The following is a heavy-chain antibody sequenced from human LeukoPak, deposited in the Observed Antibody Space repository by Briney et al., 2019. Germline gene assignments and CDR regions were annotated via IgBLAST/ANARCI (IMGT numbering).Heavy chain of an antibody. D-gene: IGHD3-3*01. V-gene: IGHV4-34*01. J-gene: IGHJ4*02. CDR1: GGSFRGYY. CDR2: NNHSGTT. Sequence: SETLSLSCTVHGGSFRGYYWSWIRQPPGKGLEWIGENNHSGTTNYNPSLKSRVTISVDKSKNQFSLKLNSVTAADTAVYYCARSDFWSGYANYWGQGTLVTVSS. CDR3: ARSDFWSGYANY.